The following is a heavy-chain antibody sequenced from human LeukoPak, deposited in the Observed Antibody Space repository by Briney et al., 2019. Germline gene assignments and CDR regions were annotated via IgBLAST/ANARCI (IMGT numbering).Heavy chain of an antibody. CDR1: GDSIRSGTYY. CDR2: IYTSGST. Sequence: SETLSLTCSVSGDSIRSGTYYWSWIRQPAGKGLEWIGRIYTSGSTSYNPALKSRVTISVDTSKNQFSLKLTSVTAADTAVYYCARGGGATRIDYWGQRTLVTVSS. J-gene: IGHJ4*02. CDR3: ARGGGATRIDY. D-gene: IGHD3-10*01. V-gene: IGHV4-61*02.